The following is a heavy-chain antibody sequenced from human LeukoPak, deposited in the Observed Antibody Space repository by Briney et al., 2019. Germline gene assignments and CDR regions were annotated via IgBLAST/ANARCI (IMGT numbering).Heavy chain of an antibody. J-gene: IGHJ4*02. CDR2: VSHTGRT. V-gene: IGHV4/OR15-8*01. CDR1: GGSIYSPNW. D-gene: IGHD1-20*01. CDR3: VRSFEGDNWNDVSADY. Sequence: PSATLSLTCVVSGGSIYSPNWWTWVRQPPGKGLEWIGEVSHTGRTNYHPSLQSRVTISLDESKNHFSLRVTSMTAADTAVYYCVRSFEGDNWNDVSADYWGQGTLVTVSS.